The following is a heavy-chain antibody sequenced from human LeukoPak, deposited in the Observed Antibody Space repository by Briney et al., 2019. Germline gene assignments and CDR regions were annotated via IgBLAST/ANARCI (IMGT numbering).Heavy chain of an antibody. CDR1: SGSISTSNYY. D-gene: IGHD1-26*01. Sequence: SETLSLTCTVSSGSISTSNYYWGWVRQPPGKGLEWIGSIYHSGSTYYNPSLKSRVTISVDTSKNQFSLKLSSVTAADTAVYYCARVRVGATQVDYWGQGTLVTVS. CDR2: IYHSGST. CDR3: ARVRVGATQVDY. J-gene: IGHJ4*02. V-gene: IGHV4-39*07.